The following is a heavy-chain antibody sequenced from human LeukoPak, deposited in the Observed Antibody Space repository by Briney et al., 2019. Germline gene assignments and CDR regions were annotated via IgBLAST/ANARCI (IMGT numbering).Heavy chain of an antibody. CDR3: ANPPLVVFDS. Sequence: GGSLRLSCAASGFTFSSYAMNWVRQAPGKGLEWVSAISGSGGSTYYADSVKGRFTISRDNSKNTLYLKMNSLRAEDTAVYYWANPPLVVFDSWGQGTLVTVSS. CDR1: GFTFSSYA. J-gene: IGHJ4*02. D-gene: IGHD3-22*01. CDR2: ISGSGGST. V-gene: IGHV3-23*01.